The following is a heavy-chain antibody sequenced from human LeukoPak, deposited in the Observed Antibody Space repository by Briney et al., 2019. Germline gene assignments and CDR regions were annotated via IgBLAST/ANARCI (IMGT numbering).Heavy chain of an antibody. CDR3: AELGITMIGGV. J-gene: IGHJ6*04. D-gene: IGHD3-10*02. Sequence: PGGSLRPSCAASGFTFRSYAMSWVRQAPGKGLEWVSAISGSGGSTYYADSVKGRFTISRDNSKHTLYLQMNSLRAEDTAVYYCAELGITMIGGVWGKGTTVTISS. CDR2: ISGSGGST. CDR1: GFTFRSYA. V-gene: IGHV3-23*01.